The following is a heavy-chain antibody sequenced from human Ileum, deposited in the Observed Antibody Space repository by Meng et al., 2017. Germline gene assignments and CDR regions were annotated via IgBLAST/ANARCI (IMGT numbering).Heavy chain of an antibody. CDR3: ARHSLRGCSDGRFYTSFYYYGMDV. V-gene: IGHV5-51*01. J-gene: IGHJ6*02. CDR1: GYSFPSYW. Sequence: GESLKISCKGSGYSFPSYWIGWVRQMPGKGLEWMGIINPDASSTIYSPSFEGQVTISVDKSISTASLQWSSLEASDTAMYYCARHSLRGCSDGRFYTSFYYYGMDVWGQGTRVTVYS. D-gene: IGHD6-19*01. CDR2: INPDASST.